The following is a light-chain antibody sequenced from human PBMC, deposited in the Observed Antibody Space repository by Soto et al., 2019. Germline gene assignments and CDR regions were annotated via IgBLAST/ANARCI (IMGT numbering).Light chain of an antibody. CDR3: QQYGSPPWA. V-gene: IGKV3-20*01. J-gene: IGKJ1*01. CDR2: AAS. CDR1: QSVGSNF. Sequence: IVLTQSPGTLSLSPGERATLSCRASQSVGSNFLAWYQQKRGQAPRILIYAASNRASGIPDGFSGSGSGSDFTLTISRLEPEDFAVYSCQQYGSPPWAFGQGTRVEI.